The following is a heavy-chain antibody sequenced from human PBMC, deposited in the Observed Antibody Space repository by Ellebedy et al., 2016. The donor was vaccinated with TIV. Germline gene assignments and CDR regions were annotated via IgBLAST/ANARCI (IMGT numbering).Heavy chain of an antibody. D-gene: IGHD3-10*02. CDR3: ARVFGLVDGMDV. CDR2: IYHSGST. J-gene: IGHJ6*02. V-gene: IGHV4-4*02. Sequence: SETLSLXXAVSGGSISSSNWWSWVRQPPGKGLEWIGEIYHSGSTNYNPSLKSRVTISVDKSKNQFSLKLSSVTAADTAVYYCARVFGLVDGMDVWGQGTTVTVSS. CDR1: GGSISSSNW.